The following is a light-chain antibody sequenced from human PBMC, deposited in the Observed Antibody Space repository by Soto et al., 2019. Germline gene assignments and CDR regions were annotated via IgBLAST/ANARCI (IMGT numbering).Light chain of an antibody. Sequence: QSVLTQPPSASGSPGQSVTISCTGTSSDVGGYDFVAWHQQHPGKAPRLMVYDVSKRPSGVPDRFSGSKSGYTASLTVSGLQAEDEADYYCSSFVGGNIYVFGTGTNVTAL. CDR3: SSFVGGNIYV. CDR1: SSDVGGYDF. V-gene: IGLV2-8*01. CDR2: DVS. J-gene: IGLJ1*01.